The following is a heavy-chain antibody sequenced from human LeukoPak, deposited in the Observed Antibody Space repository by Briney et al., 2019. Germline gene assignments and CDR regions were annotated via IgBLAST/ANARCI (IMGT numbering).Heavy chain of an antibody. J-gene: IGHJ4*02. CDR2: IIPIFGTA. CDR3: ARVEGLLAMVPRFDY. CDR1: GGTFSSYA. D-gene: IGHD5-18*01. V-gene: IGHV1-69*13. Sequence: ASVKASCKASGGTFSSYAISWVRQAPGQGLEWMGGIIPIFGTANHAQKFQGRVTITADESTSTAYMELSSLRSEDTAVYYCARVEGLLAMVPRFDYWGQGTLVTVSS.